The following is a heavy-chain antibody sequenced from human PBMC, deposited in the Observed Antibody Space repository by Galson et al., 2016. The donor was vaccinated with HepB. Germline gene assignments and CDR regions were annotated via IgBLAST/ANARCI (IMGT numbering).Heavy chain of an antibody. J-gene: IGHJ4*02. CDR3: ATGAPDVVVIPTNYYFDY. V-gene: IGHV3-21*01. CDR1: GFTFSTYS. D-gene: IGHD2-21*01. CDR2: ISSSSTYI. Sequence: SLRLSCAASGFTFSTYSMNWVRQAPGKGLEWLSSISSSSTYIYYADSVRGRFTISRDNAKNSLYLQMNSLRAEDTAVYYCATGAPDVVVIPTNYYFDYWGQGSLVTVSS.